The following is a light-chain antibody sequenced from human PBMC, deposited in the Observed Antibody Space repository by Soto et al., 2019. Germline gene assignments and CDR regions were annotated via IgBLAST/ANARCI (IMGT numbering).Light chain of an antibody. J-gene: IGKJ5*01. V-gene: IGKV3-11*01. Sequence: EIVLTQSPATLSLSPGERATLSCRASQSVSSYLAWYQQKPGQAPRLLIYDASNRATGIPARFSGSGSVTDFTLTISSLEPEDFAVYYCKQRSNWPPITFGQVTRLEIK. CDR3: KQRSNWPPIT. CDR1: QSVSSY. CDR2: DAS.